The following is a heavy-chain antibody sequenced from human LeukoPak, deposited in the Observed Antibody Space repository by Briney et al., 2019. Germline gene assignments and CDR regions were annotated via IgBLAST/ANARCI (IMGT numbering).Heavy chain of an antibody. CDR1: GFTFDDYA. Sequence: PGGSLRLSCAASGFTFDDYAMHWVRQAPGKGLEWVAVISYDGSNKYYADSVKGRFTISRDNSKNTLYLQMNSLRAEDTAVYYCAKDRNYDILTGVDYWGQGTLVTVSS. CDR2: ISYDGSNK. CDR3: AKDRNYDILTGVDY. V-gene: IGHV3-30*18. D-gene: IGHD3-9*01. J-gene: IGHJ4*02.